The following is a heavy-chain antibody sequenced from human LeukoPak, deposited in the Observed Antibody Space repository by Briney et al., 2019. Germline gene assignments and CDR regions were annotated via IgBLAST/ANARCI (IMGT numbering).Heavy chain of an antibody. CDR2: ISASGGST. J-gene: IGHJ4*02. CDR1: GFTFSSYA. Sequence: PGGSLRLSCAASGFTFSSYAMSWVRQAPGKGLEWVSTISASGGSTYYADSVKGRSTISRDNSQNTLYLLMNSLRADDTAEYFCAKGQYNWNDHCDYWGQGTLVSVSS. CDR3: AKGQYNWNDHCDY. V-gene: IGHV3-23*01. D-gene: IGHD1-20*01.